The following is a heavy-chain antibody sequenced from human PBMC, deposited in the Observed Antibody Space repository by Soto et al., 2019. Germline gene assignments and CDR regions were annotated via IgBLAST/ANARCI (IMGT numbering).Heavy chain of an antibody. CDR2: IYPGDSDT. D-gene: IGHD6-19*01. CDR3: ARQYGIEVAAFFDY. J-gene: IGHJ4*02. CDR1: GYSFTSYW. Sequence: PGESLKISCQGSGYSFTSYWIGGVRQMPGKGLEWMGIIYPGDSDTRYSPSFQGQVTISADKSISTAYLQWSSLKASVTAMYYCARQYGIEVAAFFDYWGQGTLVTVSS. V-gene: IGHV5-51*01.